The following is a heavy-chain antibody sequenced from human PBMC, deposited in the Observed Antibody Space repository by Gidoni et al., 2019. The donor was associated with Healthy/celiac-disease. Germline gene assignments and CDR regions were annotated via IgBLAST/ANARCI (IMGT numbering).Heavy chain of an antibody. CDR3: ARPRVYDDILTGSYDY. J-gene: IGHJ4*02. CDR2: ISYDGGHK. CDR1: GFPFSRYA. D-gene: IGHD3-9*01. V-gene: IGHV3-30-3*01. Sequence: QVQLMESGGGVVQTGRSLRLSCAASGFPFSRYAMPWFGQAPGKGLEWVAVISYDGGHKYYSDSVKGRFTISRDNSKNTLYLQMNSLRAEDTAVYYCARPRVYDDILTGSYDYWGQGTLVTVSS.